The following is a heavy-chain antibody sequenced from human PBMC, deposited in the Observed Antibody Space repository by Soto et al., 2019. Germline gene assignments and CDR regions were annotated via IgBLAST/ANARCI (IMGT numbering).Heavy chain of an antibody. CDR2: IWYDGSNK. CDR3: ARDGYCSGGSCYSYNWFDP. D-gene: IGHD2-15*01. Sequence: QVQLVESGGGVVQPGRSLRLSCAASGFTFSSYGMHWVHQAPGKGLEWVSVIWYDGSNKYYADSVKGRFTISRDNSKNTLYLQINSLRAEDTAVYYCARDGYCSGGSCYSYNWFDPWGQGTLVTVSS. CDR1: GFTFSSYG. V-gene: IGHV3-33*01. J-gene: IGHJ5*02.